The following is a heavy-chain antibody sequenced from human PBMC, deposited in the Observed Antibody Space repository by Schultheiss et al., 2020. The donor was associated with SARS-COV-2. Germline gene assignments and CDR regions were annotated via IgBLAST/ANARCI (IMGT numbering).Heavy chain of an antibody. J-gene: IGHJ3*02. CDR2: INHSGST. Sequence: GSLRLSCAASGFTFSSYAMSWIRQPPGKGLEWIGEINHSGSTNYNPSLKSRVTISVDTSKNQFSLKLSSVTAADTAVYYCAYKYYDFWSGYYTGRAFDIWGQGTMVTVSS. D-gene: IGHD3-3*01. CDR1: GFTFSSYA. V-gene: IGHV4-34*08. CDR3: AYKYYDFWSGYYTGRAFDI.